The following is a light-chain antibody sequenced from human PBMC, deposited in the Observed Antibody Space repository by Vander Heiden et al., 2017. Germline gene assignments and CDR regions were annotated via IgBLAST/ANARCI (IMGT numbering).Light chain of an antibody. J-gene: IGLJ1*01. V-gene: IGLV1-51*02. CDR1: SSNIGNNS. Sequence: QSVLTQAHSVSAAPGQKVTISCSGSSSNIGNNSVSWYQQLPGTAPKLLIYENNKRPSGIPDRFSGSKSGTSATLGITGLPTGDEADYYCGTWDSSLRVYVFGSGTKVTVL. CDR2: ENN. CDR3: GTWDSSLRVYV.